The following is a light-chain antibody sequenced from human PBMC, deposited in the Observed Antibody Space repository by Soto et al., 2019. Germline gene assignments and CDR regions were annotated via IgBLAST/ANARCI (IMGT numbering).Light chain of an antibody. V-gene: IGKV2-29*03. CDR3: MQAIDIPWT. CDR1: HSDGKTY. Sequence: EIVMTQTPLSLCVTPGQPAWHSDGKTYFYWYVQKAGQAPQPLIYEVSNRFSGVPERFSGSGSRTDFTLKISRVEADDVGIYHCMQAIDIPWTFGQGTKVDIK. J-gene: IGKJ1*01. CDR2: EVS.